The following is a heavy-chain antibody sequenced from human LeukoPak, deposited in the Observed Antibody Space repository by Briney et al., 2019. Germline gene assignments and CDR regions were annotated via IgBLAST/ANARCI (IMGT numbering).Heavy chain of an antibody. Sequence: GGSLRLSCAASGFTFSSYAMSWVRQAPGKGLEWVSAISGSGGSTYYADSVKGRFTISRDNSKNTLYLQMNSLRAEDTAVYYCARHDEVGDCPDYWGQGTLVTVSS. CDR1: GFTFSSYA. D-gene: IGHD2-21*02. CDR2: ISGSGGST. J-gene: IGHJ4*02. V-gene: IGHV3-23*01. CDR3: ARHDEVGDCPDY.